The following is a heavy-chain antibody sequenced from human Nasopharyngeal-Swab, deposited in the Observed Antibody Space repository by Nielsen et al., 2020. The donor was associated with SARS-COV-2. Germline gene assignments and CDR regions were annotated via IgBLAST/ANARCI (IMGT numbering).Heavy chain of an antibody. D-gene: IGHD3-16*01. J-gene: IGHJ4*02. Sequence: GESLKISCAASGFTFSSYGMHWVRQAPGKGLEWVAVISSDGTNKYYADSVKGRLTISRDNSKNTLYLQMNSLRDEDTAVYYCAKDWGKLDYWGQGTLVTVSS. CDR1: GFTFSSYG. CDR2: ISSDGTNK. CDR3: AKDWGKLDY. V-gene: IGHV3-30*18.